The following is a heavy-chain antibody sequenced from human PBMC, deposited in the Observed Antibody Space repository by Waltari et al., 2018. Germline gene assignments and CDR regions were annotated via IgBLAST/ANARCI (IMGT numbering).Heavy chain of an antibody. CDR1: GFTFSDYP. V-gene: IGHV3-49*03. J-gene: IGHJ4*01. D-gene: IGHD6-6*01. CDR2: IRSIAYGAKT. Sequence: EVRLVESGGGLVRPGRSLRLSCTASGFTFSDYPINWFRQAPGKGLEWLGFIRSIAYGAKTEYAASVKGKFTISRDDSESIAYLQMNSLETEDTAVYHCARGVDSTPSIYW. CDR3: ARGVDSTPSIY.